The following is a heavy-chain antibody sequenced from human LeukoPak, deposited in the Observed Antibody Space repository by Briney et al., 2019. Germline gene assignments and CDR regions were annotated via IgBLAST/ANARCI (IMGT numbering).Heavy chain of an antibody. J-gene: IGHJ5*02. CDR2: ISGSGST. Sequence: PSETLSLTCSVSGVSMNSHYLNWIRQPPGKGLEWIGFISGSGSTNYNPSLMSRVTMSLETSKRQFSLRLSSVTAADTAVYYCTRLSHVAGAPKVSWFDPWGQGTLVTVSS. CDR1: GVSMNSHY. V-gene: IGHV4-4*09. D-gene: IGHD1-26*01. CDR3: TRLSHVAGAPKVSWFDP.